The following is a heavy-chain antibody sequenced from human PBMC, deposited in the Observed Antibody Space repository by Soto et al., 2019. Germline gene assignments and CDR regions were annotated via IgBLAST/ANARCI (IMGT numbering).Heavy chain of an antibody. D-gene: IGHD2-2*01. V-gene: IGHV1-69*12. J-gene: IGHJ6*02. CDR3: ARQPTDVVPAAKAYYYGMDV. Sequence: QVQLVQSGAEVKKPGSSVKVSCKASGGTFSSYAISWVRQAPGQGLEWMGGIIPIFGTANYAQKFQGRVTITADESTSTAYLELSSLGSEDTAVYYCARQPTDVVPAAKAYYYGMDVWGQGTTVTVSS. CDR2: IIPIFGTA. CDR1: GGTFSSYA.